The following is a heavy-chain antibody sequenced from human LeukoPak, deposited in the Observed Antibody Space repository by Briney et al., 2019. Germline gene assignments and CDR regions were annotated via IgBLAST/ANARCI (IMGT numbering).Heavy chain of an antibody. V-gene: IGHV4-34*01. J-gene: IGHJ6*03. CDR1: GGSFSVYY. Sequence: PSETLSLTCAAYGGSFSVYYWSWIRQPPGKGLEWIGEINHSGSTNYNPSLKSRVTISVDTSKNQFSLKLSSVTAADTAVYYCARAVVYGVEMATIRWYYYYYYMDVWGKGTTVTVSS. D-gene: IGHD5-24*01. CDR3: ARAVVYGVEMATIRWYYYYYYMDV. CDR2: INHSGST.